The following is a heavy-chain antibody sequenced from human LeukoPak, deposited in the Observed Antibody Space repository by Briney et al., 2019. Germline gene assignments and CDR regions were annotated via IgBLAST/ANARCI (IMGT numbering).Heavy chain of an antibody. CDR2: IRSKSNSYAT. D-gene: IGHD4-17*01. CDR3: TRFGRDYQVPTTGYGMDV. V-gene: IGHV3-73*01. J-gene: IGHJ6*02. Sequence: GGSLRLSCAASGFTFSGSAMHWVRQASGKGLEWLGRIRSKSNSYATAYAASVKGRFTISRDDSKNTSYLQMNSLKTEDTAVYYCTRFGRDYQVPTTGYGMDVWGQGTTVTVSS. CDR1: GFTFSGSA.